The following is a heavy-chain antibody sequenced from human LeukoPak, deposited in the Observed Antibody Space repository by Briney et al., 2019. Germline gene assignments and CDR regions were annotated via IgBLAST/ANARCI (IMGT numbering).Heavy chain of an antibody. CDR2: IYYSGRT. Sequence: SETLSLTCTVSGDSISSYYWSWLRQPPGKGLEWIGYIYYSGRTNYNPSLTSRVTISVDTSKNQFSLKLSSVTAADTAVYYCARVRYYYDSSGYHAYFDLWGRGTLVTVSS. CDR3: ARVRYYYDSSGYHAYFDL. V-gene: IGHV4-59*01. D-gene: IGHD3-22*01. CDR1: GDSISSYY. J-gene: IGHJ2*01.